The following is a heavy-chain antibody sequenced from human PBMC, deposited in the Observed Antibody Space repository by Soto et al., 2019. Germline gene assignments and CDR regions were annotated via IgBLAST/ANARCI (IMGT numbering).Heavy chain of an antibody. V-gene: IGHV1-18*01. J-gene: IGHJ5*02. CDR2: ISAYNGNT. Sequence: ASVKVSCKASGYTFTSYGISWVRQAPGQGLEWMGWISAYNGNTNYAQKLQGRVTMTTDTSTSTAYMELRSLRSDDTAVYYCARVFWVEGYGEFDPWGQGTLVTVSS. CDR1: GYTFTSYG. D-gene: IGHD4-17*01. CDR3: ARVFWVEGYGEFDP.